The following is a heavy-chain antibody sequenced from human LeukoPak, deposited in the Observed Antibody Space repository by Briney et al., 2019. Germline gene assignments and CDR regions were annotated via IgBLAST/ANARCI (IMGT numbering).Heavy chain of an antibody. Sequence: GGSLRLSCAASGFTFSSYAMHWVRQAPGKGLEYVSAISSNGGSTYYANSVKGRFTISRDNSKNTLYLQMGSLRAEDMAVYYCARPDPYGSGRGSDYWGQGTLVTVSS. V-gene: IGHV3-64*01. CDR1: GFTFSSYA. J-gene: IGHJ4*02. D-gene: IGHD3-10*01. CDR2: ISSNGGST. CDR3: ARPDPYGSGRGSDY.